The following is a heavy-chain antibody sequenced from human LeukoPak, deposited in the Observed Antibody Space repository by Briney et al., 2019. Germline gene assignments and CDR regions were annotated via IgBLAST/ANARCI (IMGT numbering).Heavy chain of an antibody. CDR1: GGSFSGYY. J-gene: IGHJ6*03. CDR2: INHSGST. Sequence: NPPETLSLTCAVYGGSFSGYYWSWIRQPPGKGLEWIGEINHSGSTNYNPSLKSRVTISVDTSKNQFSLKLSSVTAADTAVYYCARGRPYYYYYYMDVWGKGTTVTVSS. CDR3: ARGRPYYYYYYMDV. V-gene: IGHV4-34*01.